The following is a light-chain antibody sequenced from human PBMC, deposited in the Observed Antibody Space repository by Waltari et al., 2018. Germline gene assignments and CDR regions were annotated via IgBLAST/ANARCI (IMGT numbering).Light chain of an antibody. J-gene: IGLJ3*02. CDR3: SSRNGRANQVV. CDR2: GKD. V-gene: IGLV3-19*01. Sequence: SSELTQDPGVSVALGQTIRFTCQGDSLRTSYASWYQLKPGQAPVLGIYGKDKRPSGIPDRISGYSSGTTSSLTITGAQAEDEADYYCSSRNGRANQVVFAGGTKVTVL. CDR1: SLRTSY.